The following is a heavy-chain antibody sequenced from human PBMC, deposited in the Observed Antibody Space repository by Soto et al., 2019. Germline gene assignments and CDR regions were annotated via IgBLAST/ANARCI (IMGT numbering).Heavy chain of an antibody. CDR1: GFTFNAYS. V-gene: IGHV3-30*04. CDR3: AKDRAGLADRRRSYVYYGMDA. CDR2: ISYDGHHE. J-gene: IGHJ6*02. Sequence: QVQLEESGGGVVQPGTSLRLSCAASGFTFNAYSMHWVRQAPGKGLKWVAVISYDGHHEYYVDSVKGRFTISRDNPKNAVFLQMNSLTVEDTAVYFCAKDRAGLADRRRSYVYYGMDAWGQGTTVIVS. D-gene: IGHD6-13*01.